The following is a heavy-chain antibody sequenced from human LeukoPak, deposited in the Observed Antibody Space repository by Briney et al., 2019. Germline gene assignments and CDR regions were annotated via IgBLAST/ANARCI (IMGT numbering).Heavy chain of an antibody. D-gene: IGHD3-16*01. CDR2: ISSSSSTI. CDR3: AEGEFYFDY. Sequence: GGSLRLSCAASGFTFSSYNMNWVRQAPGKGLEWVSYISSSSSTIYYADSVKGRFTISRDNAKNTLYLQMNSLRAEDTAVYYCAEGEFYFDYWGQGTLVTVSS. V-gene: IGHV3-48*04. CDR1: GFTFSSYN. J-gene: IGHJ4*02.